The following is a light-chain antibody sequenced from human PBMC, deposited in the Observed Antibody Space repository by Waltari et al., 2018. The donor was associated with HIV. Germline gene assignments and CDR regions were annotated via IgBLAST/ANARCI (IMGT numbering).Light chain of an antibody. V-gene: IGLV1-44*01. CDR2: NNT. CDR3: AAWDDSLNGVI. CDR1: SSNTGRNT. J-gene: IGLJ2*01. Sequence: QSVLTQPPSASGTPGQRVTISCSGSSSNTGRNTVNWYQQLPGTAPKLLIYNNTQRPSGVPDRFSGSKSGTSASLAISGLQSEDEADYYCAAWDDSLNGVIFGGGTKLTVL.